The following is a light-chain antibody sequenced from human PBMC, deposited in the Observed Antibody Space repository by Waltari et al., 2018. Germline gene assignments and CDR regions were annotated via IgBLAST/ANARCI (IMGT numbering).Light chain of an antibody. CDR1: VLAEKY. Sequence: YDLTQPLSVSVSPGQTATITCSGDVLAEKYVRWFQQKPGQAPTLILYKGTERPSGFPESLSGSRSGSTVTLTILRALLVDEADYQCHAAAYNNWFFGGGTKLTVL. V-gene: IGLV3-27*01. CDR3: HAAAYNNWF. CDR2: KGT. J-gene: IGLJ2*01.